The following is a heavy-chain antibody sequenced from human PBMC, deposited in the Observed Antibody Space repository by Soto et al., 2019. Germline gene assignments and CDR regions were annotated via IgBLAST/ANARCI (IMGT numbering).Heavy chain of an antibody. CDR1: GFTVSSNY. J-gene: IGHJ4*01. D-gene: IGHD3-16*01. V-gene: IGHV3-53*01. CDR2: IYSGDST. CDR3: AGGRLSAPHLDY. Sequence: PGGSLRLSCAASGFTVSSNYMSWVRQAPGKGLEWVAVIYSGDSTYHADSVKGRFTISRDISKNALYLQMNSLRAEDTAIYYCAGGRLSAPHLDYWGHGTLVTVSS.